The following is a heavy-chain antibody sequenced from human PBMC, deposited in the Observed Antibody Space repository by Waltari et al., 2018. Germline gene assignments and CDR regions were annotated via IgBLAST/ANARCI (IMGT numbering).Heavy chain of an antibody. CDR2: INPNSGGT. V-gene: IGHV1-2*06. J-gene: IGHJ3*02. CDR1: GYTFTGYY. D-gene: IGHD6-13*01. CDR3: ARDNTEGEQQLVDDAFEI. Sequence: QVQLVQSGAEVKKPGASVKVSCKASGYTFTGYYMHWVRQAPGQGLEWIGRINPNSGGTNYAQKCQGRVTMTRYTSISTAYMELSRLRYDDTAVYYCARDNTEGEQQLVDDAFEIWGQGTMVTVSA.